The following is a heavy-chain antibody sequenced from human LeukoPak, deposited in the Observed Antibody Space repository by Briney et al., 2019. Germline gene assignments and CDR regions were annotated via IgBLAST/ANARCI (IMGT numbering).Heavy chain of an antibody. V-gene: IGHV3-43*02. J-gene: IGHJ4*02. CDR2: ISGGGGST. Sequence: SGGSLRLSCAASGFTFDNYAMHWFRQAPAKGLEWVSLISGGGGSTSYADSVKGRFTISRDNSKGSLYLQMNSLTTEDTALYYCAKVLGSSSWYSLGYWGQGTLVTVSS. D-gene: IGHD6-13*01. CDR3: AKVLGSSSWYSLGY. CDR1: GFTFDNYA.